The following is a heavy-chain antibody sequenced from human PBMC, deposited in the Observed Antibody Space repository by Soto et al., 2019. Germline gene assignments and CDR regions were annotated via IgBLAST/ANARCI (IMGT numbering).Heavy chain of an antibody. Sequence: SETLSLTCTVSGASISGTSYYWGWIRQPPGKGLEWIGCIYNDGSTYYNPSLKSRVTISADTSKNQFSLNLSSVTAADTAVYYCARAPLNYLGQGTLVTVSS. V-gene: IGHV4-39*01. CDR3: ARAPLNY. J-gene: IGHJ4*02. CDR1: GASISGTSYY. CDR2: IYNDGST.